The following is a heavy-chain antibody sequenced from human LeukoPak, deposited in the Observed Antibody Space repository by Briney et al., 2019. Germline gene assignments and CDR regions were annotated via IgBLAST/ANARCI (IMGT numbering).Heavy chain of an antibody. CDR1: GFTFSSYS. V-gene: IGHV3-48*01. D-gene: IGHD6-13*01. CDR2: ISSSSSTI. CDR3: ASFEAAAHPWFDY. Sequence: GGSLRLSCAASGFTFSSYSMNWVRQAPGKGLEWVSYISSSSSTIYYADSVKGRFTISRDNAKNSLYLQMNSLRAEDTAVYYCASFEAAAHPWFDYWGQGTLVTVSS. J-gene: IGHJ4*02.